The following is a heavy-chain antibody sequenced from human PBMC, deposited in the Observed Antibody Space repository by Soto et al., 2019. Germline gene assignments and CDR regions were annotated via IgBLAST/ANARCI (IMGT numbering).Heavy chain of an antibody. J-gene: IGHJ6*02. Sequence: QVQLVQSGDEVRKPGSSVKVSCKASGYIFVNYGIAWVRQAPGQGLEWMGWISAYSGNTHYASKVQGRLTMTTDTTTSTTYMDLGSVTSDDAAVYYCAMVDNYVTPPPHDVWGQGTTVSVSS. CDR1: GYIFVNYG. V-gene: IGHV1-18*01. D-gene: IGHD3-16*01. CDR2: ISAYSGNT. CDR3: AMVDNYVTPPPHDV.